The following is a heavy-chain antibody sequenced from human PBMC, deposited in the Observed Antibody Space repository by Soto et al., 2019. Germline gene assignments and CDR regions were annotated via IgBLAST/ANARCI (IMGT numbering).Heavy chain of an antibody. V-gene: IGHV4-39*01. D-gene: IGHD3-22*01. Sequence: PSETLSLTCAVAGGSISSSSYYWGWIRQPPGKGLEWIGSIYYSGSTYYNPSLKSRVTISVDTSKNQFSLKLSSVTAADTAVYYCARHMNYYDSSGYYYGFYYFDYWGQGTLVTVSS. J-gene: IGHJ4*02. CDR2: IYYSGST. CDR1: GGSISSSSYY. CDR3: ARHMNYYDSSGYYYGFYYFDY.